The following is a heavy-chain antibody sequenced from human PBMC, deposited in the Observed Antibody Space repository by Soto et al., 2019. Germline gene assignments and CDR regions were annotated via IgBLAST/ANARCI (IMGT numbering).Heavy chain of an antibody. V-gene: IGHV4-39*01. CDR1: GGSVTNSSYY. CDR2: VYYRGRS. D-gene: IGHD2-8*01. Sequence: LSLTCTVSGGSVTNSSYYWGWIRQSPGKGLEWIGSVYYRGRSYSKSSVKSRVTISVDTSKNRFSLSLNSVTASDTAVYFCVSQRTNVPTQAYFDYWGPGALVTVSS. CDR3: VSQRTNVPTQAYFDY. J-gene: IGHJ4*02.